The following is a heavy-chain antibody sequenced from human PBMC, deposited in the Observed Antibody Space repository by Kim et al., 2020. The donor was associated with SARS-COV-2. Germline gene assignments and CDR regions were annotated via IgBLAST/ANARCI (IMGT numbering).Heavy chain of an antibody. CDR2: ISYDGSNK. CDR3: AREGGSSWYGYYYYYYGMDV. D-gene: IGHD6-13*01. Sequence: GGSLRLSCAASGFTFSSYAMHWVRQAPGKGLEWVAVISYDGSNKYYADSVKGRFTISRDNSKNTLYLQMNSLRAEDTAVYYCAREGGSSWYGYYYYYYGMDVWGQGTTVTVSS. J-gene: IGHJ6*02. V-gene: IGHV3-30-3*01. CDR1: GFTFSSYA.